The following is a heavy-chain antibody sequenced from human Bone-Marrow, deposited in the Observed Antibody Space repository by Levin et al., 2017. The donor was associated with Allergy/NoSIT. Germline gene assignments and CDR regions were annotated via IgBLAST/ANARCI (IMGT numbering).Heavy chain of an antibody. CDR1: GFTFSSYA. V-gene: IGHV3-23*01. J-gene: IGHJ4*02. D-gene: IGHD5-12*01. CDR2: ISGSGGST. Sequence: GESLKISCAASGFTFSSYAMSWVRQAPGKGLEWVSAISGSGGSTYYADSVKGRFTISRDNSKNTLYLQMNSLRAEDTAVYYCAKDGVRSVAPFDYWGQGTLVTVSS. CDR3: AKDGVRSVAPFDY.